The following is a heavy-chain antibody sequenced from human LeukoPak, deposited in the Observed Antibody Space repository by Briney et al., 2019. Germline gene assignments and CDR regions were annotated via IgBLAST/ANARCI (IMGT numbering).Heavy chain of an antibody. J-gene: IGHJ4*02. Sequence: GGSLRLSCAASGFTFSSYSMNWVRQAPGKGLEWVAVISYDGSNKYYADSVKGRFTISRDNSKNTLYLQMNSLRAEDTAVYYCARAGFCSGGSCQNYFDYWGQGTLVTVSS. CDR2: ISYDGSNK. CDR1: GFTFSSYS. CDR3: ARAGFCSGGSCQNYFDY. D-gene: IGHD2-15*01. V-gene: IGHV3-30*03.